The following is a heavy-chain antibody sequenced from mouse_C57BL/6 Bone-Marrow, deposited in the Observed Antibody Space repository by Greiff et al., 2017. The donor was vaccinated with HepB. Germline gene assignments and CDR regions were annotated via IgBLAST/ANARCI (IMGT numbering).Heavy chain of an antibody. CDR2: IDPSDSYT. CDR3: ARGYGSSYGAMDY. CDR1: GYTFTSYW. D-gene: IGHD1-1*01. Sequence: VKPGASVKLSCKASGYTFTSYWMQWVKQRPGQGLEWIGEIDPSDSYTNYNQKFKGKATLTVDTSSSTAYMQLSSLTSEDSAVYYCARGYGSSYGAMDYWGQGTSVTVSS. J-gene: IGHJ4*01. V-gene: IGHV1-50*01.